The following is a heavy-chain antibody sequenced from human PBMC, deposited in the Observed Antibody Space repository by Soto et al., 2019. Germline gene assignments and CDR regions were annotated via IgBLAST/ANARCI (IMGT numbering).Heavy chain of an antibody. D-gene: IGHD1-1*01. J-gene: IGHJ3*02. CDR2: VYWNDDK. CDR3: ARGLATLPVFAFDI. CDR1: GISLSTSGVG. V-gene: IGHV2-5*01. Sequence: SGPTLVNPTQTLTLTCTLSGISLSTSGVGLGWIRQTPGKALEWLALVYWNDDKHYRPSLKSRLTITKDTSKNQAILTMTNMDPVDTATYYCARGLATLPVFAFDIWGQGTEVTVS.